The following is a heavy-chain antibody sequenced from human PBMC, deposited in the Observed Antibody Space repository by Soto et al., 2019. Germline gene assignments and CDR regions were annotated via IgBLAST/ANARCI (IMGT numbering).Heavy chain of an antibody. CDR1: GYTFTSYG. CDR2: ISAYNGNT. D-gene: IGHD6-13*01. J-gene: IGHJ6*02. Sequence: GASVKVSCKASGYTFTSYGISWVRQAPGQGLEWMGWISAYNGNTNYAQKLQGRVTMTTDTSTSTAYMELRSLRSDDTAVYYCARTYSSSWDGYHALDVWRQGTTVTDSS. CDR3: ARTYSSSWDGYHALDV. V-gene: IGHV1-18*01.